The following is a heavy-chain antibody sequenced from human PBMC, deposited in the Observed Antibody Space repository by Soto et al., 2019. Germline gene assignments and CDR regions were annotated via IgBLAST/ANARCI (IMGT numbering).Heavy chain of an antibody. J-gene: IGHJ6*02. CDR2: INGGNGDT. Sequence: QVQLVQSGAEVRKPGASVKVSCKASGYSFTTFAMHWVRQAPGQRLERMGWINGGNGDTRYSQRVQGRVTITRDTSASTGNLQLGSLGSEDTSVYYCARVAEIVRGGDHFFYGMDVWGQGTTVIVSS. CDR1: GYSFTTFA. CDR3: ARVAEIVRGGDHFFYGMDV. D-gene: IGHD3-10*01. V-gene: IGHV1-3*01.